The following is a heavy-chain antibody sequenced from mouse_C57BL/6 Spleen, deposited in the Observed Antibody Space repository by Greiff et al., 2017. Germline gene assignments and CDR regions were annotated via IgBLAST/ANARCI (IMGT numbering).Heavy chain of an antibody. J-gene: IGHJ3*01. CDR2: IWRGGST. CDR1: GFSLTSYG. D-gene: IGHD1-1*01. Sequence: VQLQESGPGLVQPSQSLSITCTVSGFSLTSYGVHWVRQSPGKGLEWLGVIWRGGSTDYNAAFMSRLSITKDNSKSQVVFKMNSLQADDTAIYYCAKNGGGTTPFAYWGQGTLVTVSA. V-gene: IGHV2-5*01. CDR3: AKNGGGTTPFAY.